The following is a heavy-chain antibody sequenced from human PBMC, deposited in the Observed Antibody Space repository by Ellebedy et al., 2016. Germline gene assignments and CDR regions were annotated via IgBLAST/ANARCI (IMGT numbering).Heavy chain of an antibody. V-gene: IGHV3-74*01. J-gene: IGHJ5*02. CDR2: INSDGTRT. D-gene: IGHD1-1*01. CDR1: GFTFSTYW. CDR3: AKTARHLDL. Sequence: GGSLRLSCAASGFTFSTYWMHWVRQAPGKGLMWVSRINSDGTRTSYADSVKGRFTISRDNAKNSLYLHMSSLRVEDTAIYYCAKTARHLDLWGQGTLVTVSS.